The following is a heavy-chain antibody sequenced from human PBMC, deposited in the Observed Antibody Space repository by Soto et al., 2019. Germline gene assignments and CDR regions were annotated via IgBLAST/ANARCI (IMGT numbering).Heavy chain of an antibody. CDR1: GFSFSSYS. CDR3: VIDLGVNWNHPFDV. D-gene: IGHD1-20*01. CDR2: TSTSSRYI. V-gene: IGHV3-21*01. Sequence: GGSLRLSCAASGFSFSSYSMNWVRQAPGKGLEWVSFTSTSSRYIYYADSVRGRFTISRDNANNTLYLQMNSLRAEDTAVYYCVIDLGVNWNHPFDVWGQGTLVPGSS. J-gene: IGHJ3*01.